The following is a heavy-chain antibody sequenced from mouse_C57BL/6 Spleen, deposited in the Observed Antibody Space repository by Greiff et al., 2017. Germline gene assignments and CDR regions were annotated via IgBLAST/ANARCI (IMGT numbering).Heavy chain of an antibody. J-gene: IGHJ2*01. CDR2: INPGSGST. Sequence: QVQLQQPGAELVKPGASVKLSCTASGYTFTSYCITWVKQRPGQGLEWIGDINPGSGSTNYNEKFKSKATLTVDTSSITAYMQLSSLTSEDSAVYYCARYDGDFDYWGQGTTLTVSS. CDR1: GYTFTSYC. CDR3: ARYDGDFDY. V-gene: IGHV1-55*01. D-gene: IGHD2-3*01.